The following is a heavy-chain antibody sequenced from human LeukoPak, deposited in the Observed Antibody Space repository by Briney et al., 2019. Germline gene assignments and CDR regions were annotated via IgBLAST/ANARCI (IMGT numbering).Heavy chain of an antibody. Sequence: ASVKVSCKDSGYTFTSYDINWVRQATGQGLEWMGWMNPNSGNTGYAQKFQGRVTMTRNTSISTAYMELSSLRSEDTAVYYCARADYNWNYNREYYFDYWGQGTLVTVSS. CDR1: GYTFTSYD. V-gene: IGHV1-8*01. CDR2: MNPNSGNT. CDR3: ARADYNWNYNREYYFDY. J-gene: IGHJ4*02. D-gene: IGHD1-7*01.